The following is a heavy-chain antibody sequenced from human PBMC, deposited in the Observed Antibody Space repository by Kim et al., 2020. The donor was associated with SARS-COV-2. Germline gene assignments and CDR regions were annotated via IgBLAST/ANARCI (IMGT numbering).Heavy chain of an antibody. J-gene: IGHJ5*02. D-gene: IGHD2-21*01. V-gene: IGHV4-34*01. Sequence: YDPSRQSRVTISVDTSKSRFSLKLSCVTAADTAVYYCARGHGENRRWFDPWGQGTLVTVSS. CDR3: ARGHGENRRWFDP.